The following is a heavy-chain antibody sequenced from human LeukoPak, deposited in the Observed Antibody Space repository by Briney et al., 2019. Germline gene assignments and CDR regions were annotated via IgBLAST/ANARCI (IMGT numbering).Heavy chain of an antibody. CDR1: GGSISSYY. J-gene: IGHJ3*02. D-gene: IGHD6-13*01. CDR2: IYTSGST. V-gene: IGHV4-4*07. CDR3: ARGDSSSWYRSDAFDI. Sequence: PSETLSLTCTVSGGSISSYYWSWIRQPAGKGLEWIGRIYTSGSTNYNPSLKSRVTMSVDMSKNQFSLKLSSVTAADTAVYYCARGDSSSWYRSDAFDIWGQGTMVTVSS.